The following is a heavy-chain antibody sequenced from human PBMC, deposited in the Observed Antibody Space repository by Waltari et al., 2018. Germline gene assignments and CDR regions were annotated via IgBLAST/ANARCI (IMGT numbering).Heavy chain of an antibody. CDR3: AREGRSLFDY. Sequence: QLQLQESGPGLVKPSETLSLTCTVSGGSISSSSYYWGWIRQPPGKGLEWIGSIYYRGSTYYNPSRKSRVTISVDTSKNQFSLKLSSVTAADTAVYYCAREGRSLFDYWGQGTLVTVSS. J-gene: IGHJ4*02. CDR1: GGSISSSSYY. V-gene: IGHV4-39*07. D-gene: IGHD3-16*02. CDR2: IYYRGST.